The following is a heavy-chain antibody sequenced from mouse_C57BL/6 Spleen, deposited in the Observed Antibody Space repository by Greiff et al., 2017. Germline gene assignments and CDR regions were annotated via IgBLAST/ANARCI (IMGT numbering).Heavy chain of an antibody. Sequence: QVQLKESGAELVRPGASVKLSCKASGYTFTDYYINWVKQRPGQGLEWIARIYPGSGNTYYNEKFKGKATLTAEKSSSTAYMQLSSLTSEDSAVYFCARSWDNAYWGQGTLVTVSA. CDR1: GYTFTDYY. V-gene: IGHV1-76*01. CDR2: IYPGSGNT. J-gene: IGHJ3*01. D-gene: IGHD4-1*01. CDR3: ARSWDNAY.